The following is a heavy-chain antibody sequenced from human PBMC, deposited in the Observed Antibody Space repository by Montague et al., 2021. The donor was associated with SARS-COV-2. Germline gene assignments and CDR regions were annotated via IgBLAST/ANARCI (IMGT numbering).Heavy chain of an antibody. V-gene: IGHV3-74*01. J-gene: IGHJ4*02. CDR2: IYNDGSLT. D-gene: IGHD5-12*01. Sequence: SLRLSCAVSGFTFSSYWMHWVRQDPGKGLVWASRIYNDGSLTNYADFVKGRFTISRDNAKNTVYLQMNSLRVDDTAVYYCVRGGYVGFYFNHWGQGTLVTVSS. CDR1: GFTFSSYW. CDR3: VRGGYVGFYFNH.